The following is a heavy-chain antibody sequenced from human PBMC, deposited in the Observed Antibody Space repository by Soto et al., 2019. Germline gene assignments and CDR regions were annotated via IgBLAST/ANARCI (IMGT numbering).Heavy chain of an antibody. CDR3: ASTMSDFFDY. CDR2: IYYSGST. J-gene: IGHJ4*02. D-gene: IGHD3-22*01. Sequence: SETLSLTCTVSCGSISSGDYYWSWIRQPPGKGLEWIGYIYYSGSTYYNPSLKSRVTISVDTSKNQFSLKLSSVTAADTAVYYCASTMSDFFDYWGQGTLVTVSS. V-gene: IGHV4-30-4*01. CDR1: CGSISSGDYY.